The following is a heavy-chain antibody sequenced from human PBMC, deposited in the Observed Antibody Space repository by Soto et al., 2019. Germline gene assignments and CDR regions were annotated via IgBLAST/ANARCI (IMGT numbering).Heavy chain of an antibody. Sequence: QVQLVQSGAEVQKPGASVTVSCKASGDTFYSYVIHWLRQAPGQGLEWMGWINPYNGNTNYGQNLQGRVTMTTDTSTSLVDMELGSLGSDDSAGYYGAGAGAVGGCFRYFAYWGQGTLVTVSP. V-gene: IGHV1-18*04. CDR3: AGAGAVGGCFRYFAY. CDR1: GDTFYSYV. CDR2: INPYNGNT. J-gene: IGHJ4*02. D-gene: IGHD3-16*01.